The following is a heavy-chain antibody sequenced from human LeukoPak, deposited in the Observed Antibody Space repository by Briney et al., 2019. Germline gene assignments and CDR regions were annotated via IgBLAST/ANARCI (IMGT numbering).Heavy chain of an antibody. CDR3: ARLSTIGDSSGYFVN. CDR2: INPNRGGT. Sequence: ASVKVSCKTSGYTFTGYYMHWVRQAPGQGLEWMGRINPNRGGTNYAQKLQGRVTMTGDTSISTAYMELSSLRSDDTAVYYCARLSTIGDSSGYFVNWGQGTLVTVSS. J-gene: IGHJ4*02. CDR1: GYTFTGYY. D-gene: IGHD3-22*01. V-gene: IGHV1-2*06.